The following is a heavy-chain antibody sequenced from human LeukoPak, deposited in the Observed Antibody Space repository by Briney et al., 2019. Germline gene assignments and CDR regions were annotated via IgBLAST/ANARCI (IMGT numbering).Heavy chain of an antibody. CDR2: ISWDGSST. J-gene: IGHJ4*02. CDR3: AKGNSIALAGFFDY. D-gene: IGHD6-19*01. Sequence: GGSLRLSCAASGFTLDDYTMHWVRQAPGKGLELVSLISWDGSSTYYADSVKGRFTISRDNSKNSLYLQMNSLRTEDTALYYCAKGNSIALAGFFDYWGQGTLDTVSS. V-gene: IGHV3-43*01. CDR1: GFTLDDYT.